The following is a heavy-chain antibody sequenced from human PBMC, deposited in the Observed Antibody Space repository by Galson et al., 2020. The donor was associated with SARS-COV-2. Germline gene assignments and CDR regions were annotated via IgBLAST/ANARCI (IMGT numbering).Heavy chain of an antibody. Sequence: SETLSLTCAVSGYSISSGYYWGWIRQPPGKGLEWIGSIYHSGSTYYNPSLKSRVTISVDTSKNQFSLKLSSVTAADTAVYYCARVFMGFDPWGQGTLVTVSS. CDR2: IYHSGST. J-gene: IGHJ5*02. CDR1: GYSISSGYY. V-gene: IGHV4-38-2*01. CDR3: ARVFMGFDP.